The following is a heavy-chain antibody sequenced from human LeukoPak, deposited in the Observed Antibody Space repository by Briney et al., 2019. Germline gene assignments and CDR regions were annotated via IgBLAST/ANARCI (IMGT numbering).Heavy chain of an antibody. J-gene: IGHJ4*02. CDR2: IYYSGST. CDR1: GGSISSYY. CDR3: ARASHDYGDYSHFDY. D-gene: IGHD4-17*01. V-gene: IGHV4-59*01. Sequence: SETLSLTCTVSGGSISSYYWSWIRQPPGKGLEWIGYIYYSGSTNYNPSLKSRVTISVGMSKNQFSLNLSSMTAADTAVYYCARASHDYGDYSHFDYWGQGTLVTVSS.